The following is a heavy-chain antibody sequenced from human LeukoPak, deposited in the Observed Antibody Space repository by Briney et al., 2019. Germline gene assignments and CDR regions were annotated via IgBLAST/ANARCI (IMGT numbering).Heavy chain of an antibody. D-gene: IGHD4-17*01. V-gene: IGHV4-4*07. CDR2: IHTSGST. J-gene: IGHJ4*02. CDR1: GGSISSFY. Sequence: SETLSLTCTVSGGSISSFYWSWIRQSAGKGLEWIGRIHTSGSTNYNPSLQSRLTMSLDTSKNQFSLKLTSVTAADTAVYYCARDHRSGMTTVSTGFDYWGQGTLVTVTT. CDR3: ARDHRSGMTTVSTGFDY.